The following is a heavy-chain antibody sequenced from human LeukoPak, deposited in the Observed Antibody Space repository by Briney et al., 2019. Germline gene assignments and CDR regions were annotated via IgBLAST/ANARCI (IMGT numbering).Heavy chain of an antibody. V-gene: IGHV1-8*01. Sequence: ASVKVSCKASGYTFTSYDINWVRQATGQGLEWMGWMNPNSGNTGYAQKFQGRVTMTRNTSISTAYMELSSLRSEDTAVYYCARDLKLRYCSSTSRLGRFDPWGQGTLVTASS. J-gene: IGHJ5*02. CDR3: ARDLKLRYCSSTSRLGRFDP. D-gene: IGHD2-2*01. CDR1: GYTFTSYD. CDR2: MNPNSGNT.